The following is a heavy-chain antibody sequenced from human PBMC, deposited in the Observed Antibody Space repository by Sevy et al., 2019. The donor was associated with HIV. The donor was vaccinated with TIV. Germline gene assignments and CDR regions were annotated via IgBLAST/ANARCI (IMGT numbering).Heavy chain of an antibody. V-gene: IGHV1-2*06. Sequence: ASVKVSCKASGYTFTGYYMHWVRQAPGQGLEWMGRINPNSGGTNYAQKFQGRVTMTRDTSISTAYMELSRLRSDDTAVYYYARTDYVILTGCWFDPWGQGTLVTVSS. CDR3: ARTDYVILTGCWFDP. D-gene: IGHD3-9*01. J-gene: IGHJ5*02. CDR2: INPNSGGT. CDR1: GYTFTGYY.